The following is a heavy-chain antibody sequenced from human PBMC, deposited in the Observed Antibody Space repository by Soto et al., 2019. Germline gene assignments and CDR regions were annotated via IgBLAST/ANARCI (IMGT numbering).Heavy chain of an antibody. V-gene: IGHV1-18*01. Sequence: QVQLVQSGAEVKKPGASVKVSCKASGYTFTCYGISWVRQAPGQGLEWMGWISAYNGNTNYAQKLQGRVTMTTDTSTSTAYMELRSRRSDDTAVYYCARDPWTGRYRAAGDFDYWGQGTLVTVSS. D-gene: IGHD1-26*01. CDR1: GYTFTCYG. CDR3: ARDPWTGRYRAAGDFDY. J-gene: IGHJ4*02. CDR2: ISAYNGNT.